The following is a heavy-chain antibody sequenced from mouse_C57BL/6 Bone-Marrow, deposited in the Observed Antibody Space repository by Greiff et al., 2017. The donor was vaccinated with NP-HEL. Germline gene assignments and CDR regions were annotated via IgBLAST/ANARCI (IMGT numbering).Heavy chain of an antibody. CDR1: GFTFSDYY. J-gene: IGHJ4*01. D-gene: IGHD4-1*01. CDR3: AREGLGLGPYYYAMDY. CDR2: ISNGGGST. Sequence: EVMLVESGGGLVQPGGSLKLSCAASGFTFSDYYMYWVRQTPEKRLEWVAYISNGGGSTYYPDTVKGRFTISRDNAKNTLYLQMSRLKSEDTAMYYCAREGLGLGPYYYAMDYWGQGTSVTVSS. V-gene: IGHV5-12*01.